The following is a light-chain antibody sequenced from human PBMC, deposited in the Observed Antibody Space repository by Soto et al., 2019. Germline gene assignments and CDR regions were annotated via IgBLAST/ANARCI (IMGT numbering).Light chain of an antibody. Sequence: QSVLTQSPSASGSPGQSVTISCTGTSSDIGGYNSVSWYQQHPGKAPKVMIYDVSKRPSGVPDRFSASKSGNTASLTVSALQAEDEADYYCSSYTDRNNLVFGTGTQLTVL. V-gene: IGLV2-8*01. CDR3: SSYTDRNNLV. J-gene: IGLJ1*01. CDR1: SSDIGGYNS. CDR2: DVS.